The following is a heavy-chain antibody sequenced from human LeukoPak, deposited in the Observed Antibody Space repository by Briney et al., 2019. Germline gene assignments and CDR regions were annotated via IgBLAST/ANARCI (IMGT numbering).Heavy chain of an antibody. CDR1: GGSISSSSYY. CDR2: IYYSGST. D-gene: IGHD6-13*01. Sequence: SETLSLTCTVSGGSISSSSYYWGWIRQPPGKGLEWIGSIYYSGSTYYNPSLKSRVTISVDTSKNQFSLKLSSVTAADTAVYYCASTPPGIAAAGLWFDPWGQGTLVTVSS. J-gene: IGHJ5*02. V-gene: IGHV4-39*07. CDR3: ASTPPGIAAAGLWFDP.